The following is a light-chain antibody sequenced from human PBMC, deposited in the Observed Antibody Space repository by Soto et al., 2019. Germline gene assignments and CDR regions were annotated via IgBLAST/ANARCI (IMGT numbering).Light chain of an antibody. J-gene: IGKJ5*01. Sequence: EFVLTQSPCTLSLSPGERATLSCRASQSVSSSYLAWYQQKPGQAPRLLIYGASSRATGIPDRFSGSGSGTDFTLTISRLEPEDFTVYYCQQYGSSPQTFGQGTRLEIK. CDR2: GAS. CDR3: QQYGSSPQT. V-gene: IGKV3-20*01. CDR1: QSVSSSY.